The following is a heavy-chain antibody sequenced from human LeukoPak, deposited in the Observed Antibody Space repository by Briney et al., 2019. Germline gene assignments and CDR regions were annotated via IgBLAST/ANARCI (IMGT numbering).Heavy chain of an antibody. V-gene: IGHV3-7*01. J-gene: IGHJ4*02. D-gene: IGHD1-1*01. CDR2: IKQDGSEK. CDR1: GFTFSSYW. CDR3: AKDKVERHYFDY. Sequence: GGSLRLSCAASGFTFSSYWMSWVRQAPGKGLEWVANIKQDGSEKYYVDSVKGRFTISRDNAKNSLYLQMNSLRAEGTAVYYCAKDKVERHYFDYWGQGTLVTVSS.